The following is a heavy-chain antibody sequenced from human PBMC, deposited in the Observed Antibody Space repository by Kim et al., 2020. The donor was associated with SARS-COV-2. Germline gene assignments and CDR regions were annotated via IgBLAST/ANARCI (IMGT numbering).Heavy chain of an antibody. CDR3: ARADGKYQLLSYYGMDV. J-gene: IGHJ6*02. Sequence: GGSLRLSCAASGFTFSSYSMNWVRQAPGKGLEWVSSISSSSSYIYYADSVKGRFTISRDNAKNSLYLQMNSLRAEDTAVYYCARADGKYQLLSYYGMDVWGQGTTVTVSS. D-gene: IGHD2-2*01. V-gene: IGHV3-21*01. CDR1: GFTFSSYS. CDR2: ISSSSSYI.